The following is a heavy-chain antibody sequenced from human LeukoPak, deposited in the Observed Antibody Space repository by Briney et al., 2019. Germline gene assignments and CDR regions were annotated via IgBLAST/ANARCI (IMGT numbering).Heavy chain of an antibody. CDR2: ISAYNGNT. CDR3: ARSPMVVVPAGLYYFDY. D-gene: IGHD2-2*01. J-gene: IGHJ4*02. Sequence: ASVKVSCKASGYTFTSYGISWARQAPGQGLEWMGWISAYNGNTNNAQKLQGRVTMTTDTSTSTAYMELRSLRSDDTAVYYCARSPMVVVPAGLYYFDYWGQGTLVTVSS. CDR1: GYTFTSYG. V-gene: IGHV1-18*01.